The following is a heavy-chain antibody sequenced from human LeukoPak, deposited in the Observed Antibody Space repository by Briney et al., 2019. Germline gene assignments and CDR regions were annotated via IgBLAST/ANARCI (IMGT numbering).Heavy chain of an antibody. CDR2: IWYDGSNK. Sequence: GGSLRPSCAASGFTFSSYGMHWVRQAPGKGLEWVAVIWYDGSNKYYADSVKGRFTISRNNSKNTLYLQMNSLRAEDTAVYYCAREGSSSGWPPSESGMDVWGQGTTVTVSS. J-gene: IGHJ6*02. CDR3: AREGSSSGWPPSESGMDV. D-gene: IGHD6-13*01. CDR1: GFTFSSYG. V-gene: IGHV3-33*01.